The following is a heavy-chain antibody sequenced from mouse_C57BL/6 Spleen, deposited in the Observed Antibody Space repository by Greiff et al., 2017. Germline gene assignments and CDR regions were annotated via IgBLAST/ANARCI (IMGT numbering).Heavy chain of an antibody. V-gene: IGHV1-54*01. D-gene: IGHD1-1*01. CDR1: GYAFTNYL. Sequence: QVQLQQSGAELVRPGTSVKVSCKASGYAFTNYLIEWVKQRPGPGLEWIGVINPGSGGTNYNEKFKGKATLAAYQSSSPAYMQLISLTSEDSAVYFGSRSYYYGSSYWYFDVWGTGTTVTVSS. CDR2: INPGSGGT. J-gene: IGHJ1*03. CDR3: SRSYYYGSSYWYFDV.